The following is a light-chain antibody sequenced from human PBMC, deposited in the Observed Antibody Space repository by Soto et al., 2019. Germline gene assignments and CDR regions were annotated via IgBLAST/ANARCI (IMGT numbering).Light chain of an antibody. J-gene: IGKJ2*01. Sequence: EIVLTQSPGTLSLSPGERATLSCRASQSVSSTYLSWYQQKPGQAPRLLIYAASSRETGIPDTFSGRGSGTDFTLTISRLEPEDFAVYYCQQYDSSPYTFGQGTKLEIK. CDR2: AAS. CDR3: QQYDSSPYT. CDR1: QSVSSTY. V-gene: IGKV3-20*01.